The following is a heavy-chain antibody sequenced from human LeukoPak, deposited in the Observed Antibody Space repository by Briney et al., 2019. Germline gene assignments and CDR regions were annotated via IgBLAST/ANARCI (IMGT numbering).Heavy chain of an antibody. V-gene: IGHV3-30*18. CDR3: AKGAATVTQLQGVML. CDR2: ISYDGSNK. Sequence: GGSLRLSCAASGFTFSSYGMHWVRQAPGKGLEWVAVISYDGSNKYYADSVKGRFTISRDNSKNTLYLQMSSLRAEDTAVYYCAKGAATVTQLQGVMLWGQGTLVTVSS. J-gene: IGHJ4*02. CDR1: GFTFSSYG. D-gene: IGHD4-17*01.